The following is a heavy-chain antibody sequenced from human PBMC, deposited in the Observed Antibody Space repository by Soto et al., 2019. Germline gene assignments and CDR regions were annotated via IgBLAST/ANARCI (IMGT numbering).Heavy chain of an antibody. CDR3: ARHATVRYYFDY. CDR1: GGSISSSSYY. D-gene: IGHD4-17*01. J-gene: IGHJ4*02. CDR2: IYYSGST. V-gene: IGHV4-39*01. Sequence: SETLSLTCTVSGGSISSSSYYWGWIRQPPGKGLEWIGSIYYSGSTYYNPSLKSRVTISVDTSKNQFSLKLSPVTAADTAVYYCARHATVRYYFDYWGQGTLVTVSS.